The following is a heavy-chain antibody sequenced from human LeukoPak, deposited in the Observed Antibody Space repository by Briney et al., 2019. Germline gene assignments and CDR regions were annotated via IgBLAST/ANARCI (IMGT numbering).Heavy chain of an antibody. CDR1: GFTFSSYA. CDR3: ARERGSSPGHWFDP. J-gene: IGHJ5*02. CDR2: ISYDGSNK. V-gene: IGHV3-30*04. Sequence: GGSLRLSCAASGFTFSSYAMHWVRQAPGKGLEWVAVISYDGSNKYYADSVKGRFTISRDNSKNTLYLQINSLRAEDTAVYYCARERGSSPGHWFDPWGQGTLVTVSS. D-gene: IGHD3-10*01.